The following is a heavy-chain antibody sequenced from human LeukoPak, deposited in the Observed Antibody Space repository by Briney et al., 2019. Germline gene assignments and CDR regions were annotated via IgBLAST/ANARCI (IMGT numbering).Heavy chain of an antibody. CDR2: IRPSTGDT. Sequence: GASVKVSCKASGYTFTSHGITWVRQAPGQGPEWMGWIRPSTGDTDYALNLQGRVTLTTDTSTSTACMELRSLRSDDTAVYYCARVRDYLFDYWGQGTLVTVSS. CDR3: ARVRDYLFDY. V-gene: IGHV1-18*01. D-gene: IGHD2/OR15-2a*01. CDR1: GYTFTSHG. J-gene: IGHJ4*02.